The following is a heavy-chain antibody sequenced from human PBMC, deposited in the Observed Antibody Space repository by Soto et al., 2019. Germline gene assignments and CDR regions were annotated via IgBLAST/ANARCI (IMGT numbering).Heavy chain of an antibody. V-gene: IGHV3-30*18. J-gene: IGHJ6*02. CDR1: GFTFSSYG. CDR3: AKEAYGSGSPPLHYYYYYGMDV. D-gene: IGHD3-10*01. CDR2: ISYDGSNK. Sequence: GGSLRLSCAASGFTFSSYGMHWVRQAPGKGLEWVAVISYDGSNKYYADSVKGRFTISRDNSKNTLYLQMNSLRAEDTAVFYCAKEAYGSGSPPLHYYYYYGMDVWGQGTTVTVSS.